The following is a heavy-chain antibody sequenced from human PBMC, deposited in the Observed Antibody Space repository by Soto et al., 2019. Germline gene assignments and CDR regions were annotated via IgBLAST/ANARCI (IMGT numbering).Heavy chain of an antibody. J-gene: IGHJ6*02. CDR1: GFTFRNYD. CDR3: ARTDRDFYGLDV. Sequence: EVQLVESGGGLVKPGGSLRLSCEASGFTFRNYDMHWVRQGTGKGLEWVSGISAAGDPDYADSVDGRFTISRENAQNSFFLQMNSLRVGDTAVYYCARTDRDFYGLDVWGQGTTVIVSS. V-gene: IGHV3-13*05. CDR2: ISAAGDP.